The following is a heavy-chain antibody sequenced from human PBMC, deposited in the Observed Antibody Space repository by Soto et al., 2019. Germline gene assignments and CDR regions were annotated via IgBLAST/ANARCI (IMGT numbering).Heavy chain of an antibody. Sequence: LVESLKISCKGSGYSFTSYWISWVRQMPGKGLEWMGRIDPSDSYTNYSPSFQGHVTISADKSISTAYLQWSSLKASDTAMYYCARLEQLVLHYYYGMDVWGQGTTVTVSS. CDR3: ARLEQLVLHYYYGMDV. V-gene: IGHV5-10-1*01. J-gene: IGHJ6*02. D-gene: IGHD6-6*01. CDR1: GYSFTSYW. CDR2: IDPSDSYT.